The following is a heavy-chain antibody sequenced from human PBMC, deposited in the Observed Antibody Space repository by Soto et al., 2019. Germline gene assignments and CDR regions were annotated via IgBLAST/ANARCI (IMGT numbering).Heavy chain of an antibody. V-gene: IGHV3-30-3*01. Sequence: QVQLVESEGGVVQPGRSLRLSCAASGFTFSGYPVHWVRQAPGKGLEWVAVISYDGSNQYYADSVKGRFTISRDNSKSTLFLQMNSLRPEDTAVYYCAREAGSYYFDNWGQGTLVTVSS. CDR1: GFTFSGYP. CDR3: AREAGSYYFDN. CDR2: ISYDGSNQ. J-gene: IGHJ4*02. D-gene: IGHD1-26*01.